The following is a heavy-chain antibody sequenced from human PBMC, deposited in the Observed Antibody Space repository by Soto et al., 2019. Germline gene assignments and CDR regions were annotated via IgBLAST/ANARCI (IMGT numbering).Heavy chain of an antibody. J-gene: IGHJ6*02. D-gene: IGHD6-13*01. CDR3: ARELTGYSSFSYYYYCMDV. V-gene: IGHV1-69*13. Sequence: ASVKVSCKASGGTFSSYTSSWVRQAPRQGLEWMGRIIPIFGTANYAQKFQGRVTITADESTSTAYMELSSLRSEDTAVYYCARELTGYSSFSYYYYCMDVWGQGTTVTVSS. CDR1: GGTFSSYT. CDR2: IIPIFGTA.